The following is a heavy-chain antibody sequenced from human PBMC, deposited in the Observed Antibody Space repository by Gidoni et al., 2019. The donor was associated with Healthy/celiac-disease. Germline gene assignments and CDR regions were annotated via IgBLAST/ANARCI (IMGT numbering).Heavy chain of an antibody. V-gene: IGHV3-30*18. D-gene: IGHD6-19*01. CDR1: GFTFSSYG. J-gene: IGHJ4*02. CDR2: ISYDGSNK. Sequence: QVQLVESGGGVVQPGRSLRLSCAASGFTFSSYGMHWVRQAPGKGLEWVAVISYDGSNKYYADSVKGRFTISRDNSKNTLYLQMNSLRAEDTAVYYCAKARQFIAVAGTFDYWGQGTLVTVSS. CDR3: AKARQFIAVAGTFDY.